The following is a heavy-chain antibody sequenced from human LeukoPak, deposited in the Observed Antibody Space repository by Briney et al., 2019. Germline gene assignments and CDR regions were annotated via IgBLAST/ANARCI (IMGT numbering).Heavy chain of an antibody. CDR3: ARDLHYYDSSGSLGAFDI. D-gene: IGHD3-22*01. CDR2: IHTSGST. V-gene: IGHV4-61*02. Sequence: SQTLSLTCTVSGGSISSGSYYWSWIRQPAGKGLEWIGRIHTSGSTNYNPSLKSRVTISVDTSKNQFSLKLGSVTAADTAVYYCARDLHYYDSSGSLGAFDIWGQGTMVTVSS. CDR1: GGSISSGSYY. J-gene: IGHJ3*02.